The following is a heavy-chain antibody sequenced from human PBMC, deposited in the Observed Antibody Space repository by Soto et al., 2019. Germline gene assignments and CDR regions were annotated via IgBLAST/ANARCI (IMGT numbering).Heavy chain of an antibody. CDR1: GGTFNRYS. Sequence: QVHLVQAGAEVKKPGSSVKVSCRASGGTFNRYSIRWVRQAPGQGLEWMGRIIPMFGITNYAPKFQGRVMITADKSANTAYMEVSGMRSEDTAMYYCATFYEGDCTTTTCYGDFDYWGQGTLVTVSS. CDR2: IIPMFGIT. J-gene: IGHJ4*02. CDR3: ATFYEGDCTTTTCYGDFDY. D-gene: IGHD2-2*01. V-gene: IGHV1-69*02.